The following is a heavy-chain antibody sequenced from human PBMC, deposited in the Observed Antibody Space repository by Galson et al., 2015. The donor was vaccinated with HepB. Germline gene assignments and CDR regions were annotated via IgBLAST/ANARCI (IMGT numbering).Heavy chain of an antibody. CDR2: ITWDGGNR. CDR3: VKDGRKLQGNYYYYGMDI. J-gene: IGHJ6*02. CDR1: GFRFNEYA. Sequence: SLRLSCAASGFRFNEYAMHWVRQAPGKGLEWVSLITWDGGNRYYSESVKGRFTISRDNSKNSLFLQMNSLTPADTALYYYVKDGRKLQGNYYYYGMDIWGQGTTVAVSS. V-gene: IGHV3-43D*04. D-gene: IGHD3-10*01.